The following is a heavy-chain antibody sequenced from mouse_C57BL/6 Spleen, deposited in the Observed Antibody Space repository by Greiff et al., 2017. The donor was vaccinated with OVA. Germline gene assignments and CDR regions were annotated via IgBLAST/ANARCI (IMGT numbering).Heavy chain of an antibody. V-gene: IGHV5-16*01. Sequence: EVKLMESEGGLVQPGSSMKLSCTASGFTFSDYYMAWVRQVPEKGLEWVANINYDGSSTYYLDYLKSRFIISRDNAKNILYLQMSSLKSEDTATYYCARDRPRGYFDVWGTGTTVTVSS. CDR2: INYDGSST. J-gene: IGHJ1*03. CDR3: ARDRPRGYFDV. CDR1: GFTFSDYY.